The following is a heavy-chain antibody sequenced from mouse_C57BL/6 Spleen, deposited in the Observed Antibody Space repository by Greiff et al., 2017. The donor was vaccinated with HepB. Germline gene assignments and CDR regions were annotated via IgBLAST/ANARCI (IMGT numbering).Heavy chain of an antibody. Sequence: VQLQQSGAELARPGASVKMSCKASGYTFTSYTMHWVKQRPGQGLEWIGYINPSSGYTKYNQKFKDKATLTADKSSSTAYMQLSSLTSEDSAVYYCARFDTTVVADYWDQGTTLTVSS. CDR3: ARFDTTVVADY. V-gene: IGHV1-4*01. J-gene: IGHJ2*01. CDR2: INPSSGYT. D-gene: IGHD1-1*01. CDR1: GYTFTSYT.